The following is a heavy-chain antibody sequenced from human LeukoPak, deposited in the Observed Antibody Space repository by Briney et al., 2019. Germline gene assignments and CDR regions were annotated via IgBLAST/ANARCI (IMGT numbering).Heavy chain of an antibody. V-gene: IGHV4-34*01. CDR2: INHSGST. Sequence: SETLSLTCAVYGGSFSGYYWSWIRQPPGKGLEWIGEINHSGSTNYNPSLKSRVTISVDTSKNQFSLKLSSVTAADTAVYYCARHLTYYDFWSGSTAPPYFDYWGQGTLVTVSS. J-gene: IGHJ4*02. CDR3: ARHLTYYDFWSGSTAPPYFDY. CDR1: GGSFSGYY. D-gene: IGHD3-3*01.